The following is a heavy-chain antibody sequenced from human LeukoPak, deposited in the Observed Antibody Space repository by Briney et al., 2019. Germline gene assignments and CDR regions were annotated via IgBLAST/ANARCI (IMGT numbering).Heavy chain of an antibody. J-gene: IGHJ3*02. CDR2: IGRAGDT. V-gene: IGHV3-13*01. Sequence: GGSLRLSCAASGFTFSIYDIHWVRQATGKGLEWVSLIGRAGDTYYSDSVKGRFIISRENAKNSFYLQMNSLRVGDTAIYYCARESDYYDSSGGGWGAFDIWGQGTMVTVSS. D-gene: IGHD3-22*01. CDR1: GFTFSIYD. CDR3: ARESDYYDSSGGGWGAFDI.